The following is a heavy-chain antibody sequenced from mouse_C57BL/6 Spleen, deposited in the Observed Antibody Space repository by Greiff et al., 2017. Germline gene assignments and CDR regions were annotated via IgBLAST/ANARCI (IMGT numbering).Heavy chain of an antibody. Sequence: QVQLQQSGPELVKPGASVKISCKASGYAFSSSWMNWVKQRPGKGLEWIGRIYPGDGDTNYNGKFKGKATLTADKSYSTAYMQLSRLHSEDSAVDFCAEDYGDDYAMDYWGQGTSVTVSS. CDR1: GYAFSSSW. CDR3: AEDYGDDYAMDY. V-gene: IGHV1-82*01. CDR2: IYPGDGDT. D-gene: IGHD2-4*01. J-gene: IGHJ4*01.